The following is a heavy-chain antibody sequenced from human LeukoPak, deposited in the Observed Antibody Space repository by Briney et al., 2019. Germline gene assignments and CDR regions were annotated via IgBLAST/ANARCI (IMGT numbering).Heavy chain of an antibody. Sequence: GSLRLSCAASGFTVSSNYMSWVRQAPGKGLEWVSVIYSGGSTYYADSVKGRFTISRDNSKNTLYLQMNSLRAEDTAVYYCARERQYYYDSSGRGVFDYWGQGTLVTVSS. CDR3: ARERQYYYDSSGRGVFDY. V-gene: IGHV3-66*02. CDR1: GFTVSSNY. J-gene: IGHJ4*02. CDR2: IYSGGST. D-gene: IGHD3-22*01.